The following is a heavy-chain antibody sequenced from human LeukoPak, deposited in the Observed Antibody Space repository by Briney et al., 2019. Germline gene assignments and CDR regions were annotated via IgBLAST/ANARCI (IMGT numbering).Heavy chain of an antibody. CDR2: IRSKTKNYAP. V-gene: IGHV3-73*01. Sequence: GGSLKLSCAASGFTFSGSAIHWVRQTSGKGLESVGRIRSKTKNYAPVYAASVKGRFTISRDDSKNTAFLQMNSLKTEDTAVYYCARGCFYDRSPYCPFDYWGQGTLVTVSS. D-gene: IGHD3-22*01. J-gene: IGHJ4*02. CDR3: ARGCFYDRSPYCPFDY. CDR1: GFTFSGSA.